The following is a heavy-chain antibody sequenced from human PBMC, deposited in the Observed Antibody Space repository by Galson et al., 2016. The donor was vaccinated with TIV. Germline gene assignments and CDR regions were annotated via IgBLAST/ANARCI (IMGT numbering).Heavy chain of an antibody. Sequence: SLRLSCAASGFTVSSNYLTWVRQAPGKGLEWVSILYRSGTTYYVDFVKGRFTISRDNSKNTLYPQMNTLRAEHTAVYYCASPAGTDYYDTSVYYSFWGQGTLVTVSS. D-gene: IGHD3-22*01. J-gene: IGHJ4*02. CDR3: ASPAGTDYYDTSVYYSF. V-gene: IGHV3-66*02. CDR2: LYRSGTT. CDR1: GFTVSSNY.